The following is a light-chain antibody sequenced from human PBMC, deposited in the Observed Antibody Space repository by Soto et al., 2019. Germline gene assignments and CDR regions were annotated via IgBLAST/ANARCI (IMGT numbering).Light chain of an antibody. CDR2: GAS. J-gene: IGKJ2*01. CDR1: QSVSSN. CDR3: QQYTNWPPDT. Sequence: EIVMTQSPATLSVSPGERVTLSCRASQSVSSNLAWYQQKPGQAPRLLIYGASTRATGIPARFSGSGSGTDLTLTISSLQSEDFAVDYCQQYTNWPPDTFGHGTKLEIK. V-gene: IGKV3-15*01.